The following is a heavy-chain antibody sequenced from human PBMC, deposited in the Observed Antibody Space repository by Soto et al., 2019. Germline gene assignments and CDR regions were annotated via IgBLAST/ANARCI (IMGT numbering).Heavy chain of an antibody. Sequence: ASVKVSCKASGYTFTGYYMHWVLQAPGQGLEWMGWINPNSGGTNYAQKFQGRVTMTRDTSISTAYMELSRLRSDDTAVYYCARGDYDILTGYYRDWFDPWGQGTLVTVSS. CDR3: ARGDYDILTGYYRDWFDP. V-gene: IGHV1-2*02. J-gene: IGHJ5*02. D-gene: IGHD3-9*01. CDR1: GYTFTGYY. CDR2: INPNSGGT.